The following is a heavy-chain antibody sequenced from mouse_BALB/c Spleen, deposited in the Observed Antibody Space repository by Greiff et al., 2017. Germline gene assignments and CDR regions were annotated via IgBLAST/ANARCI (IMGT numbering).Heavy chain of an antibody. CDR3: ARHMEVRRYYAMDY. J-gene: IGHJ4*01. Sequence: QVQLQQSGPDLVAPSQSLSITCTVSGFSLTSYGVHWVRQPPGKGLEWLVVIWSDGSTTYNSALKSRLSISKDNSKSQVFLKMNSLQTDDTAMYYCARHMEVRRYYAMDYWGQGTSVTVSS. CDR2: IWSDGST. CDR1: GFSLTSYG. V-gene: IGHV2-6-2*01. D-gene: IGHD2-14*01.